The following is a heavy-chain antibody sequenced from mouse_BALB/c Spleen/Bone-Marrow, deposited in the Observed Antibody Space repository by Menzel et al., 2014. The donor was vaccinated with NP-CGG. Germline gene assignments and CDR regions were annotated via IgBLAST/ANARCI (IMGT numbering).Heavy chain of an antibody. CDR3: ARPTPRYYAMDY. CDR1: GFSLTNYG. Sequence: QVQLQQSGPGLVATSQSLSITCTVSGFSLTNYGVYWVRQPPGKGLEWLGVIWAGGSTNYNSALMSRLSISKDNSKSQVFLKMNSPQTDDTAVYYCARPTPRYYAMDYWGQGTSVTVSS. J-gene: IGHJ4*01. V-gene: IGHV2-9*02. D-gene: IGHD6-1*01. CDR2: IWAGGST.